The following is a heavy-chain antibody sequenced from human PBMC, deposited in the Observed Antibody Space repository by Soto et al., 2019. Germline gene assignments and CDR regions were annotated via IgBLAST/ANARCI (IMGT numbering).Heavy chain of an antibody. CDR2: FNPNSGDT. CDR3: AREASAVISLDY. Sequence: GASVKVSCKASGYIFTAYSMHWVRQAPGQGLEWVGWFNPNSGDTIYAQKFQGRVTLTGDTSISTAYMALYSLTSDDTAVYYCAREASAVISLDYWGQGTLVTVSS. V-gene: IGHV1-2*02. D-gene: IGHD6-19*01. J-gene: IGHJ4*02. CDR1: GYIFTAYS.